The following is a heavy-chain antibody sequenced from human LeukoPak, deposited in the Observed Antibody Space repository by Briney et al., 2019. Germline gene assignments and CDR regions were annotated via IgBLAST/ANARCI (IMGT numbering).Heavy chain of an antibody. CDR2: ISYDGSNK. D-gene: IGHD3-22*01. CDR1: GFTFSYYT. CDR3: ARVLNYYDSSVYYFSY. V-gene: IGHV3-30-3*01. J-gene: IGHJ4*02. Sequence: PGRSLRLSCAASGFTFSYYTMHWVRQAPGKGLEWVAVISYDGSNKYYADSVKGRFTISRDNSKNTLYLQMNSLRAEDTAVYYCARVLNYYDSSVYYFSYSGQGTLVTVSS.